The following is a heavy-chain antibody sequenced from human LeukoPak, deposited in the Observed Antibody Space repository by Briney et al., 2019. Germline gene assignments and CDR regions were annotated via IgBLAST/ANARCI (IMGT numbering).Heavy chain of an antibody. Sequence: GGSLRLSCAASGFSFSSFSMNWVRQAPGKGLEWVSYISGGSSFTYYVDSVKGRFTISRDNAKNSLYLQMNSLRAGDTAVYYCARAAYSSTWYSRYFDLWGRGTLVTVSS. J-gene: IGHJ2*01. D-gene: IGHD6-13*01. CDR3: ARAAYSSTWYSRYFDL. V-gene: IGHV3-21*01. CDR1: GFSFSSFS. CDR2: ISGGSSFT.